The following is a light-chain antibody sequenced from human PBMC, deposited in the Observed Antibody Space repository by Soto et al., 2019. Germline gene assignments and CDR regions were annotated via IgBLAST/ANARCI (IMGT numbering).Light chain of an antibody. CDR3: NSYTSSSTYV. CDR2: DVS. CDR1: SSDVCNYNY. V-gene: IGLV2-14*01. J-gene: IGLJ1*01. Sequence: QSALTQPASVSGSPGQSITISCTGTSSDVCNYNYVSWYQQHPGKAPKLMIYDVSNRPSGVSNRFSGSKSGNTASLTISGLQAEDEADYYCNSYTSSSTYVFGAGTKVTVL.